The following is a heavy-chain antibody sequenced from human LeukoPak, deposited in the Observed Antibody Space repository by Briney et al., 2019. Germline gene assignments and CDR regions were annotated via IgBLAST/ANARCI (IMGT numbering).Heavy chain of an antibody. CDR1: GFTFSNYA. J-gene: IGHJ5*02. Sequence: GGSLSLSCAASGFTFSNYAMHWARQAPGKGLEWVAVITYDGNNKYYADSVKGRFAIPRDNSKDTLYVQMNSLRTEDTAVYYCARGAYSSSWSFSPWGQGTLVTVFS. CDR3: ARGAYSSSWSFSP. D-gene: IGHD6-13*01. CDR2: ITYDGNNK. V-gene: IGHV3-30*09.